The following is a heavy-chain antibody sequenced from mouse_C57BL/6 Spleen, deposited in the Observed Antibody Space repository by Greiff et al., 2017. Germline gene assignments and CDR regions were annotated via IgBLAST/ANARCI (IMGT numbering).Heavy chain of an antibody. CDR2: INPSNGGT. J-gene: IGHJ4*01. D-gene: IGHD1-1*01. CDR3: ARSPYYYGSSYAMDY. Sequence: QVQLQQPGTELVKPGASVKLSCKASGYTFTSYWMHWVKPRPGQGLEWIGNINPSNGGTNYNEKFKSKATLTVDKSSSTAYMQLSSLTSEDSAVYYCARSPYYYGSSYAMDYWGQGTSVTVSS. CDR1: GYTFTSYW. V-gene: IGHV1-53*01.